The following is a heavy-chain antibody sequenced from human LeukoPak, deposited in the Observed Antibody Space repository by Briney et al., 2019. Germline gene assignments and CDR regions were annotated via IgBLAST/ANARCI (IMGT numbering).Heavy chain of an antibody. J-gene: IGHJ4*02. CDR1: GYTFTNYG. Sequence: ASVKVSCKASGYTFTNYGISWVRQAPGQALEWMGWISADNGNTNYAQKLQGRVTMNTDTSTTSAYMELRSLRSDDTAVYYCARQPRAGSSWHIDYWGQGTLVTVSS. D-gene: IGHD6-13*01. CDR3: ARQPRAGSSWHIDY. CDR2: ISADNGNT. V-gene: IGHV1-18*01.